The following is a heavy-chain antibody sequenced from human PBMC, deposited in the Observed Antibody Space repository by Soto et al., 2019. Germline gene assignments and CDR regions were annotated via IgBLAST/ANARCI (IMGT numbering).Heavy chain of an antibody. CDR2: IYYSGST. D-gene: IGHD3-22*01. CDR1: GGSISSGDYY. J-gene: IGHJ5*02. CDR3: ARAYYDSSGLTWFDP. V-gene: IGHV4-30-4*01. Sequence: SETLSLTCTVSGGSISSGDYYWSWIRQPPGKGLEWIGYIYYSGSTYYNPSLKSRVTISVDTSKNQFSLKLSSVTAADTAVYYCARAYYDSSGLTWFDPWGQGTLVTVSS.